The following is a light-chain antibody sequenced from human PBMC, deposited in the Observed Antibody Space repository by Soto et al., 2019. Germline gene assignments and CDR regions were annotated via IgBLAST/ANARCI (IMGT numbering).Light chain of an antibody. J-gene: IGLJ2*01. CDR2: EVS. CDR3: SSYAGNNKLV. V-gene: IGLV2-8*01. CDR1: SSDVGGYNY. Sequence: QSALTQPPSASGSPGQSVTISCTGTSSDVGGYNYVSWYQQHPGKAPKLMIYEVSERPSGVPDRFSGSKSGNTASLTVSGLQAEDEADYYCSSYAGNNKLVFGVGTKRTVL.